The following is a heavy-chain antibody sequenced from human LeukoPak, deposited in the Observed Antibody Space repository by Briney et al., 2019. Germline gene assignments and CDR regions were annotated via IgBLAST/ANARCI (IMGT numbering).Heavy chain of an antibody. CDR1: GGSISSSNYY. CDR3: ARAGVSSWSESANWFDP. Sequence: SETLSLTCTVSGGSISSSNYYWAWIRQPPGQGLEWIGSIYYRGNAYYNPSLKSRVTISVDTSKNQFSLRLSSVTAADSAVYYCARAGVSSWSESANWFDPWGQGARVTVSS. CDR2: IYYRGNA. J-gene: IGHJ5*02. V-gene: IGHV4-39*07. D-gene: IGHD6-13*01.